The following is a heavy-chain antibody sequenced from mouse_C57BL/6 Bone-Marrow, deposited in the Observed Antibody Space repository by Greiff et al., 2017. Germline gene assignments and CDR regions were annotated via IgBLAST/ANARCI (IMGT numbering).Heavy chain of an antibody. V-gene: IGHV2-2*01. Sequence: QVHVKQSGPGLVQPSQSLSITCTVSGFSLTSYGVHWVRQSPGKGLEWLGVIWSGGSTDYNAAFISRLSISKDNSKSQVFFKMNSLQADDTAIYYCARNFTTVVAKGAMDYWGQGTSVTVSS. D-gene: IGHD1-1*01. J-gene: IGHJ4*01. CDR1: GFSLTSYG. CDR3: ARNFTTVVAKGAMDY. CDR2: IWSGGST.